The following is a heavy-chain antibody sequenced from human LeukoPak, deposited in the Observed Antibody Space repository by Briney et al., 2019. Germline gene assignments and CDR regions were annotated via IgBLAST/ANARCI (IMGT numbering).Heavy chain of an antibody. J-gene: IGHJ4*02. CDR3: ARPPQQYSGSYYPY. V-gene: IGHV3-21*01. Sequence: GGSLRLSCAASGFIFSSYSMNWVRQAPGKGLEWVSSISSSSSYIYYADSVKGRFTISRDNAKNSLYLQMNSLRAEDTAVYYCARPPQQYSGSYYPYWGQGTLVTVSS. CDR2: ISSSSSYI. CDR1: GFIFSSYS. D-gene: IGHD1-26*01.